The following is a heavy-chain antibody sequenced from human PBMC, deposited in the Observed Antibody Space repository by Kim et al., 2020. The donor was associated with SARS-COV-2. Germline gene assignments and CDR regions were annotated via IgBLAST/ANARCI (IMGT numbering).Heavy chain of an antibody. CDR1: GYTFTSYG. V-gene: IGHV1-18*01. CDR3: ARDQAPYDY. J-gene: IGHJ4*02. CDR2: IHTYTGNT. Sequence: ASVKVSCKASGYTFTSYGITWVRQAPGQGLEWMGWIHTYTGNTNYAQKFQGRVTMTTDTSTTTAYMELRSLRSDDTAVYYCARDQAPYDYLGQGTLVTVS.